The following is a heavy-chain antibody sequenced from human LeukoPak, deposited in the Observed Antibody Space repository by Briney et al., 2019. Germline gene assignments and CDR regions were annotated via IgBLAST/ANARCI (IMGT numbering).Heavy chain of an antibody. J-gene: IGHJ4*02. V-gene: IGHV3-23*01. D-gene: IGHD5-18*01. Sequence: GGSLRLSCATSGFTFSSYAMSWVRQAPGKGLEWVSAISGSGGSTYYADSVKGRLTISRDNSKNTLYLQMNSLRAEDTAVYYCAKGLAQLWFYWGQGTLVTVSS. CDR2: ISGSGGST. CDR3: AKGLAQLWFY. CDR1: GFTFSSYA.